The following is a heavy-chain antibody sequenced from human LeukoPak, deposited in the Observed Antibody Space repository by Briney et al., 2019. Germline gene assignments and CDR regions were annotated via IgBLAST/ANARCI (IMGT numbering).Heavy chain of an antibody. Sequence: PSGTLSLTCAVSGGSISSSNWWTWVRQPPGKGLEWIGEIYHRGSTNYNPSLKSRVTISVDKSKNQFSLKLSSVTAADTAVYYCARGAAAIRLSAFDIWGQGTMVTVSS. D-gene: IGHD6-13*01. CDR2: IYHRGST. V-gene: IGHV4-4*02. CDR3: ARGAAAIRLSAFDI. CDR1: GGSISSSNW. J-gene: IGHJ3*02.